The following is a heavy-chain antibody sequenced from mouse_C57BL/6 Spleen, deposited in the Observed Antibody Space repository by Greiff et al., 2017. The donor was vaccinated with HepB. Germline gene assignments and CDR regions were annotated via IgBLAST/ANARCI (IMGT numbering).Heavy chain of an antibody. CDR1: GYSITSGYY. CDR2: ISYDGSN. Sequence: EVKLQESGPGLVKPSQSLSLTCSVTGYSITSGYYWNWIRQFPGNKLEWMGYISYDGSNNYNPSLKNRISITRDTSKNQFFLKLNSVTTEDTATYYCATTTGTSYFDYWGQGTTLTVSS. V-gene: IGHV3-6*01. D-gene: IGHD4-1*01. J-gene: IGHJ2*01. CDR3: ATTTGTSYFDY.